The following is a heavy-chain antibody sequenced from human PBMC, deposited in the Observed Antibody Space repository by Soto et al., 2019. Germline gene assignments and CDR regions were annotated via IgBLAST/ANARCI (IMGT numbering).Heavy chain of an antibody. CDR3: ATANWNAYYFDY. D-gene: IGHD1-20*01. J-gene: IGHJ4*02. CDR1: GGSISSGGYY. CDR2: IYYSGST. V-gene: IGHV4-31*03. Sequence: SETLSLTCTVSGGSISSGGYYWSWIRQHPGKGLEWIGYIYYSGSTYYNPSLKSRVTISVDTSKNQFSLKLSSVTAADTAVYYCATANWNAYYFDYWGQGTLVTVS.